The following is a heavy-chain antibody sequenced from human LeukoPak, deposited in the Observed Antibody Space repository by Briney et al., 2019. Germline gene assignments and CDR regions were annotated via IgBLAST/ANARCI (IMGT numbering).Heavy chain of an antibody. D-gene: IGHD3-22*01. CDR3: AKDRTEEYYYDSSGSKDH. CDR2: ISGSGGST. V-gene: IGHV3-23*01. J-gene: IGHJ4*02. CDR1: GFTFSSYA. Sequence: GGSLRLSCAASGFTFSSYAMSWVRQAPGKGLEWVSAISGSGGSTYYADSVKGRFTISRDNSKNTLYLQMNSLRAEDTAVYYCAKDRTEEYYYDSSGSKDHWGQGTLVTVSS.